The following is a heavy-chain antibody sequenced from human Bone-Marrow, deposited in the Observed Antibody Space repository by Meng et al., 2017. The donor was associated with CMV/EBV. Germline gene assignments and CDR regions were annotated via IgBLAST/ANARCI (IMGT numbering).Heavy chain of an antibody. CDR2: IIPILGIA. CDR3: ASLAMVRGVLLLYYYYGMDV. D-gene: IGHD3-10*01. V-gene: IGHV1-69*10. CDR1: GGTFSSYA. Sequence: SVKVSCKASGGTFSSYAISWVRQAPGQGLEWMGGIIPILGIANYAQKFQGRVTITADKSTSTAYMELSSLRSEDTAVYYCASLAMVRGVLLLYYYYGMDVWGQGTTVTVSS. J-gene: IGHJ6*02.